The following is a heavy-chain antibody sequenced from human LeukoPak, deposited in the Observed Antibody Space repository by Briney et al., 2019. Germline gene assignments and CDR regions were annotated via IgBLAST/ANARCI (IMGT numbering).Heavy chain of an antibody. V-gene: IGHV1-18*01. CDR1: GYTFTSYG. J-gene: IGHJ4*02. CDR2: ISAYNGNT. D-gene: IGHD6-19*01. CDR3: AREEGQYSSGWYFGY. Sequence: ASVKVSCKASGYTFTSYGISWVRQAPGQGLEWMGWISAYNGNTNYAQKLQGRVTMTTDTSTSTAYMELRSLRSDDTAVYYCAREEGQYSSGWYFGYWGQGTLVTVSS.